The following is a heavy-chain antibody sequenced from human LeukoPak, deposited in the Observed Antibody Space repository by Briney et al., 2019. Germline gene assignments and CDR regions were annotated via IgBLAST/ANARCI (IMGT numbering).Heavy chain of an antibody. CDR1: GFTFSSYS. V-gene: IGHV3-48*01. CDR2: ISSSSTI. CDR3: ARDLRLKYYQGFDP. Sequence: AGGSLRLSCAASGFTFSSYSMNWVRQAPGKGLEWVSYISSSSTIYYADSVKGRFTISRDNAKNSLYLQMNSPRAEDTAVYYCARDLRLKYYQGFDPWGQGTLVTVSS. D-gene: IGHD2-2*01. J-gene: IGHJ5*02.